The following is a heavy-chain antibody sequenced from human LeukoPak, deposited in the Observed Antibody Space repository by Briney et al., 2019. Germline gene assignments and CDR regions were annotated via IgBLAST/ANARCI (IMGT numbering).Heavy chain of an antibody. J-gene: IGHJ4*02. CDR2: INAGNGDT. CDR3: ARGWDTGYYDSRGDY. Sequence: GASVKVSCKASGYTFTSHAMHWVRQAPGQGLERVGWINAGNGDTKYSEKFQGRVTVTRDTSASTAYMELSSLRSEDTAVYYCARGWDTGYYDSRGDYWGQGTLVTVSS. D-gene: IGHD3-22*01. CDR1: GYTFTSHA. V-gene: IGHV1-3*01.